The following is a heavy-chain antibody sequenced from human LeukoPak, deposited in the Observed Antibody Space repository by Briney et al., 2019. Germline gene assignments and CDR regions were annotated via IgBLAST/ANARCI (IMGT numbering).Heavy chain of an antibody. CDR3: LRGYKGSEAFLFGD. Sequence: ASVKVSCKASGYTFTGYYMHWVRQAPGQGLEWRGWINPNSCGTNYAQKIQGRVTMTRDTSISTAYLESSRLRSDDTAVYYCLRGYKGSEAFLFGDWGQGTLVTV. CDR1: GYTFTGYY. J-gene: IGHJ4*02. V-gene: IGHV1-2*02. CDR2: INPNSCGT. D-gene: IGHD1-14*01.